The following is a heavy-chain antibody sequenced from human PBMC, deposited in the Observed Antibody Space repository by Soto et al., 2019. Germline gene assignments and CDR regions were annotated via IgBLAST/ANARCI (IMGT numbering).Heavy chain of an antibody. V-gene: IGHV3-48*01. D-gene: IGHD6-13*01. CDR1: GFTFSIYS. CDR3: ARDEGSSSWLAF. Sequence: GGSLRLSCAASGFTFSIYSMNWVRQAPGKGLVWVSYISSSSSTIHYADSVKGRFTISRDNAKNSLYLQMNSLRAEDTAVYYWARDEGSSSWLAFWGRGTLVTVSS. J-gene: IGHJ4*02. CDR2: ISSSSSTI.